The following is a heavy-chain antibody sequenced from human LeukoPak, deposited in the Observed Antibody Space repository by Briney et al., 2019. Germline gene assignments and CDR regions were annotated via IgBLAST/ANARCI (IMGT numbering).Heavy chain of an antibody. V-gene: IGHV3-30-3*01. CDR3: ARAGAVDTAMVD. CDR2: VSFDGDNK. J-gene: IGHJ4*02. D-gene: IGHD5-18*01. Sequence: GGSLRLSCAASGFTFSAYWMHWVRQAPGKGLEWVAVVSFDGDNKYYADSVKGRFTISRDNSKNTLYLQMNSLRAEDTAVYCCARAGAVDTAMVDWGQGTLVTVSS. CDR1: GFTFSAYW.